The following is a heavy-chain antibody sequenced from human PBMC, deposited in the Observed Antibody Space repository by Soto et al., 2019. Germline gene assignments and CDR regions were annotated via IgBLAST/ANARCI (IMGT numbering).Heavy chain of an antibody. V-gene: IGHV4-31*11. CDR1: GGSISGGGYS. D-gene: IGHD2-2*01. CDR3: ARGGSSTSFDS. J-gene: IGHJ4*02. CDR2: TFDSGST. Sequence: SETLSLTCAVSGGSISGGGYSWNWIRHSGKGLEWIGYTFDSGSTYYSPSLKSRVTISVDTSKDQFSLRLSSVTAADTAVYYCARGGSSTSFDSWGQGTQVTVSS.